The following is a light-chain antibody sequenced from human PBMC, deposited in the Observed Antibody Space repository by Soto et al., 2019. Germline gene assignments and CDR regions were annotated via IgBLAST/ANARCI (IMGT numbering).Light chain of an antibody. CDR2: EVR. CDR3: TSYTSSSPYV. CDR1: SSDVGGYNY. Sequence: QSALTQPASASGSPGQSITISCTGTSSDVGGYNYVSWYQQHPGKAPKLMIYEVRNRPSGISNRFSGSKSGNTASLTISGLQAEDEADYYCTSYTSSSPYVFGTGTKVTVL. V-gene: IGLV2-14*01. J-gene: IGLJ1*01.